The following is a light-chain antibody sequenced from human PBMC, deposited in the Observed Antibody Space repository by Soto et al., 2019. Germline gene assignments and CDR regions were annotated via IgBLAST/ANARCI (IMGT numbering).Light chain of an antibody. CDR3: QHYGSSHLVT. CDR1: QSVSSSY. CDR2: GAS. V-gene: IGKV3-20*01. J-gene: IGKJ5*01. Sequence: EIVLTQSPGTLSLSPGERATLSCRASQSVSSSYLAWYQQKPGQAPRLLIHGASSRATGIPDRFSGSGSGTDFTLTISRLEPEDFAVYYCQHYGSSHLVTFGQGTRLEIK.